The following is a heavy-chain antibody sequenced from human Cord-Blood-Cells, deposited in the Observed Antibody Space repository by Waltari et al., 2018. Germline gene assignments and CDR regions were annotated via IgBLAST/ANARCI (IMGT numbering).Heavy chain of an antibody. V-gene: IGHV4-34*01. D-gene: IGHD6-13*01. J-gene: IGHJ4*02. CDR2: INHSGST. Sequence: QVQLQQWGAGLLKPSETLSLTCAVSGGSFSGYYWSWIPQHPGKGLEWIGEINHSGSTNYNPSLKSRVTRSVDTSKNQFSLKLSSVTAADTAVYYCASTSSWYYWGQGTLVTVSS. CDR1: GGSFSGYY. CDR3: ASTSSWYY.